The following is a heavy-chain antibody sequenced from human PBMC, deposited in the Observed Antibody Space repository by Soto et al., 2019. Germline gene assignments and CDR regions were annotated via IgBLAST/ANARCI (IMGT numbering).Heavy chain of an antibody. V-gene: IGHV2-5*02. Sequence: QTTLKESGPTLVKPTQTLTLTCTVSGVSLSTSAVRVGWIRQPPGKALEWLAVIYWDDDKRYSPSLKSRLTINKDHYKNQVVLSITTVDPADTATYYCASGIVVPGTDYYAMDVWGQGTAVAVSS. CDR1: GVSLSTSAVR. CDR2: IYWDDDK. J-gene: IGHJ6*02. D-gene: IGHD6-19*01. CDR3: ASGIVVPGTDYYAMDV.